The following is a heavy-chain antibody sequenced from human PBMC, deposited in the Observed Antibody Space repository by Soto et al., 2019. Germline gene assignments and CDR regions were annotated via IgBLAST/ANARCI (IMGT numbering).Heavy chain of an antibody. Sequence: SLTCAVSGGSIRSGGYSWSWIRQPPGKGLEWIGYIYHSGSTYYNPSLKSRVTISVDRSKNQFSLKLSSVTAADTAVYYCARDYFGIFVYWGQGTLVNVVS. CDR1: GGSIRSGGYS. CDR3: ARDYFGIFVY. J-gene: IGHJ4*02. D-gene: IGHD3-10*01. V-gene: IGHV4-30-2*01. CDR2: IYHSGST.